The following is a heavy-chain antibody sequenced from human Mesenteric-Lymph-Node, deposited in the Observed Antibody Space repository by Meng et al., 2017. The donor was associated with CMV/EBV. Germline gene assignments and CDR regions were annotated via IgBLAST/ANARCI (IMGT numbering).Heavy chain of an antibody. CDR1: FTFSSYA. CDR3: AKDFRLEGRPPNNWFDP. CDR2: ISGSGGST. Sequence: FTFSSYAMSWVRQAPGKGLEWVSAISGSGGSTYYADSVKGRFTISRDNSKNTLYLQMNSLRAEDTAVYYCAKDFRLEGRPPNNWFDPWGQGTLVTVSS. J-gene: IGHJ5*02. V-gene: IGHV3-23*01.